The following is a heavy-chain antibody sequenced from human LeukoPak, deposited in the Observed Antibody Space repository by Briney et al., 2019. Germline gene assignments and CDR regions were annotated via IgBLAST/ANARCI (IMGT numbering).Heavy chain of an antibody. CDR2: IIPIFGTA. CDR1: GGTFSSYA. D-gene: IGHD2-2*01. J-gene: IGHJ2*01. V-gene: IGHV1-69*05. CDR3: AKTGYCSSTSCLPGWYFDL. Sequence: EASVKVSCKASGGTFSSYAISCVRQAPGLGLEWMGGIIPIFGTANYAQKFQGRVTITTDESTSTAYMELSSLRSEDTAVYYCAKTGYCSSTSCLPGWYFDLWGRGTLVTVSS.